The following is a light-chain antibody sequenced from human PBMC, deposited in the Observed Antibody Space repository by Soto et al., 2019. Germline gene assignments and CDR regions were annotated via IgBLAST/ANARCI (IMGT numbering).Light chain of an antibody. CDR1: SGNIGNFDF. J-gene: IGLJ1*01. Sequence: QSALTQPASVSGSPGQSITISCTGTSGNIGNFDFVSWYQQHPGKAPKLMIYELNNRPSGVSDRFSGSKSGNTASLTIYGLQAEDEADYYCSSYTTTDRRVFGTGTKLTVL. CDR2: ELN. CDR3: SSYTTTDRRV. V-gene: IGLV2-14*01.